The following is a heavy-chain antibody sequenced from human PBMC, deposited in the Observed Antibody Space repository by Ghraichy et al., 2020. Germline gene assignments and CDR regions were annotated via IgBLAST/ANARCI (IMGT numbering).Heavy chain of an antibody. J-gene: IGHJ5*01. CDR2: IYTSGST. CDR3: ARGPTVTTDKNWFDS. D-gene: IGHD4-17*01. V-gene: IGHV4-4*07. CDR1: GGSISSYY. Sequence: LETLSLTCTVSGGSISSYYWGWIRQPAGQGLEWIGRIYTSGSTDYSPSLKSRVTMSVDTSKNQFSLKLSSVTAADTAVYYCARGPTVTTDKNWFDSWGQGTLVTVSS.